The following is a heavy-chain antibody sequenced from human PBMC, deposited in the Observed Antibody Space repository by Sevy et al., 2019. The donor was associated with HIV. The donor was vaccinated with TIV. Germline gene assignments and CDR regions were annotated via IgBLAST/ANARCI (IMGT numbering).Heavy chain of an antibody. D-gene: IGHD3-16*02. J-gene: IGHJ4*02. Sequence: GGSLRLSCSASGFTFSSYAMHWVRQAPGKGLEYVSAISSNGGSTYYADSVKGRFTISRDNSKNTLYLQMSSLRAEDXXVYYCVKGRRRGIMITFGGVIALDYWGQGTLVTVSS. CDR3: VKGRRRGIMITFGGVIALDY. CDR2: ISSNGGST. CDR1: GFTFSSYA. V-gene: IGHV3-64D*06.